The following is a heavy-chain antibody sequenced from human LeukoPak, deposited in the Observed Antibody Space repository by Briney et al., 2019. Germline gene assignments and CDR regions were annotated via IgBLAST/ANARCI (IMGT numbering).Heavy chain of an antibody. CDR1: GGSISSSSYY. CDR2: IYYSGST. CDR3: ARTLYCSSTSCYWATFDY. D-gene: IGHD2-2*01. V-gene: IGHV4-39*01. Sequence: SETLSLTCTVSGGSISSSSYYWGWIRQPPGKGLECIGRIYYSGSTYYNPSLKSRVTISVDTSKNQFSLKLSSVTAADTAVYYCARTLYCSSTSCYWATFDYWGQGTLVTVSS. J-gene: IGHJ4*02.